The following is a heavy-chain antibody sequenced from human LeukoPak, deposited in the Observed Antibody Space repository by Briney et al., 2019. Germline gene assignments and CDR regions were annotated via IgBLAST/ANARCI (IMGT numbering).Heavy chain of an antibody. J-gene: IGHJ6*02. Sequence: SGPTLVKPTQTLTLTCTLSGLSLTTSRVGVGWIRQPPGKALEWLALIYWDDDKRYNPSLKTRLPITKDTSKNQVVLTMTNMDPVDTATYYCAHTGYGSGSYLRYYYFGLDVWGQGTTVTVSS. V-gene: IGHV2-5*02. CDR3: AHTGYGSGSYLRYYYFGLDV. D-gene: IGHD3-10*01. CDR2: IYWDDDK. CDR1: GLSLTTSRVG.